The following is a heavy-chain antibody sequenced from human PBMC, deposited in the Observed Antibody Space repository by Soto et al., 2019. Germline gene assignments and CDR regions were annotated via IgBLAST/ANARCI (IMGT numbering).Heavy chain of an antibody. J-gene: IGHJ5*02. V-gene: IGHV1-69*13. Sequence: AVKVSCKASGGTFSSYAISWVRQAPGQGLEWIGGIIPIFGTANYAQKFQGRVTITADESTSTAYMELSSLRSEDTAVYYCARVSNLYNWFDPWGQGTLVTVSS. CDR2: IIPIFGTA. CDR1: GGTFSSYA. CDR3: ARVSNLYNWFDP.